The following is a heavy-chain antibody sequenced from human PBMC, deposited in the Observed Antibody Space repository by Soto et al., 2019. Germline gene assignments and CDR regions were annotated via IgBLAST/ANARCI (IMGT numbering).Heavy chain of an antibody. Sequence: EASVKVSCKASGYTFTSYGISWVRQAPGQGLEWMGWISAYNGNTNYAQKLQGRVTMTTDTSTSTAYMELRSLRSDDTAVYYCARLIPYSGYDSDYFDYWGQGTLVTVSS. CDR2: ISAYNGNT. D-gene: IGHD5-12*01. CDR1: GYTFTSYG. J-gene: IGHJ4*02. V-gene: IGHV1-18*01. CDR3: ARLIPYSGYDSDYFDY.